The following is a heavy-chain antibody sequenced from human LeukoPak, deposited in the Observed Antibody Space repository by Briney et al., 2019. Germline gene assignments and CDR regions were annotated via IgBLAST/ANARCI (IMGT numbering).Heavy chain of an antibody. CDR2: IYYSGST. J-gene: IGHJ3*02. V-gene: IGHV4-59*01. Sequence: PSETLSLTCTVSGGSIRSYYCSWVRQPPGKGLEWIGSIYYSGSTSYSPSLTSRVTISVDTSKNQFSLKLNSVTAADTAVYYCARESANWRAFDIWGQGTMVSVSS. D-gene: IGHD7-27*01. CDR3: ARESANWRAFDI. CDR1: GGSIRSYY.